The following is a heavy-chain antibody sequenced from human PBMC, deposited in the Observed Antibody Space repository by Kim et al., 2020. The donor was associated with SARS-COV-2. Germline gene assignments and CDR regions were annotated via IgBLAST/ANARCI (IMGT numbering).Heavy chain of an antibody. D-gene: IGHD1-26*01. Sequence: SETLSLTCTVSGGSISRRNSHWGWIRQPPGKGLEWIGSVYYSGSTFYNPSLKSRVTISVDTSENQLSLKLTSVTTADTAVYYCAILEMTVIGGRGWFHPWGQGTLVPVAS. CDR3: AILEMTVIGGRGWFHP. CDR1: GGSISRRNSH. CDR2: VYYSGST. V-gene: IGHV4-39*01. J-gene: IGHJ5*02.